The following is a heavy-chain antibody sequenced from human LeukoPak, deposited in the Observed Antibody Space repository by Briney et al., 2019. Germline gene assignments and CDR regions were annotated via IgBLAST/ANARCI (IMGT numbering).Heavy chain of an antibody. J-gene: IGHJ3*02. CDR3: ARDPRDGYRDAFDI. D-gene: IGHD5-24*01. CDR2: IYYSGST. V-gene: IGHV4-59*01. Sequence: PSETLSLTCTVSGGSISSYYWNWIRQPPGKGLEWIGYIYYSGSTNCNPSLKSRVTISVDTSKNQFSLKVSSVTSADTGVYYCARDPRDGYRDAFDIWGQGKMVTVSS. CDR1: GGSISSYY.